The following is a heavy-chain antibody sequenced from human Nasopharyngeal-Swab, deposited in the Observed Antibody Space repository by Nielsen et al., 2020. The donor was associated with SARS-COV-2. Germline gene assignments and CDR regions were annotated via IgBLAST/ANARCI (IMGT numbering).Heavy chain of an antibody. CDR3: ATGGVAYDSSGYFAFDI. D-gene: IGHD3-22*01. CDR2: ISGSGGST. CDR1: GFTFSSYA. J-gene: IGHJ3*02. V-gene: IGHV3-23*01. Sequence: GGSLRLSWAASGFTFSSYAMSWVRQAQGRGLGRVSAISGSGGSTYYADSVKGRFTISRDNSKNTLYLQMNSLRAEDTAVYYCATGGVAYDSSGYFAFDIWGQGTMVTVSS.